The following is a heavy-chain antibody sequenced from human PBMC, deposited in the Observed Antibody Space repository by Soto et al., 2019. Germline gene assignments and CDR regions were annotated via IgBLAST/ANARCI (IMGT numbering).Heavy chain of an antibody. CDR1: GFTFSSYW. CDR3: ARRTVAGKRGIDY. Sequence: EVHLVESGGGLVQPGGSLRLSCAASGFTFSSYWMHWVRQAPGKGLVWVSRINSDGSSTSYADSVKGRFTISRDNAKNTLYLQMNSLRAEDTAVYYCARRTVAGKRGIDYWGQGTLVTVSS. D-gene: IGHD6-19*01. J-gene: IGHJ4*02. CDR2: INSDGSST. V-gene: IGHV3-74*01.